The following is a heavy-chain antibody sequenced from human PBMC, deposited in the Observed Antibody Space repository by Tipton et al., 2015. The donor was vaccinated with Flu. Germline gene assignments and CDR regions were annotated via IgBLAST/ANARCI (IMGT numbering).Heavy chain of an antibody. J-gene: IGHJ4*02. CDR2: INPNSGGT. CDR3: ARRTYDS. D-gene: IGHD1/OR15-1a*01. V-gene: IGHV1-2*02. CDR1: GYTFSDYY. Sequence: QLVQSGAEVKKPGASLKVSCKASGYTFSDYYVHWVRQAPGQELEWMGWINPNSGGTKYGKKFQGRVTMTGDTSITTVYMEMSRLTFDDTAVYYCARRTYDSWGQGTLVTVSP.